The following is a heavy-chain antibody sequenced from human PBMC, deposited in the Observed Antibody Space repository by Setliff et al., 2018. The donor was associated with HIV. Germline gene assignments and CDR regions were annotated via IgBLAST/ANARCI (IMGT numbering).Heavy chain of an antibody. J-gene: IGHJ4*02. CDR3: AKELAASGLGYFDS. D-gene: IGHD3-22*01. CDR1: GFTFSSFN. Sequence: GGSLRLSCAASGFTFSSFNMTWVRQAPGKGLEWVSSISGSGGHSVYADSVKGRFTISRDNSKNTVYLQMNSLRAEDTAEYYCAKELAASGLGYFDSWGRGILVTVSS. V-gene: IGHV3-23*01. CDR2: ISGSGGHS.